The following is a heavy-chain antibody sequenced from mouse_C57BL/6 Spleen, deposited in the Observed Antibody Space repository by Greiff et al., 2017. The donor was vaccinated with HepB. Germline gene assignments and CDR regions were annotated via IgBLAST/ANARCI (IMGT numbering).Heavy chain of an antibody. D-gene: IGHD1-1*01. CDR2: INPSSGYT. Sequence: VQLQQSGAELAKPGASVKLSCKASGYTFTSYWMHWVNQRPGQGLEWIGYINPSSGYTKYNQKFKDKATLTADKSSSTAYMQLSSLTYEDSAVYCCARSYYGSSSDYWGQGTTLTVSS. CDR1: GYTFTSYW. CDR3: ARSYYGSSSDY. V-gene: IGHV1-7*01. J-gene: IGHJ2*01.